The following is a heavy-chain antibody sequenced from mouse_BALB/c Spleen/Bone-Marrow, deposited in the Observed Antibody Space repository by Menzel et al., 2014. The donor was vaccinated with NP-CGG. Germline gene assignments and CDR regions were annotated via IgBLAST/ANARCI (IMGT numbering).Heavy chain of an antibody. Sequence: VKLVESGAELAKPGASVKMSCKASGYTFTSYWMHWIKQRPGQGLEWIGYINPTTDYTDYNQKFKDKATLTADKSSSTAYLQLSSLTSEDSAVYYCAYYTWFAYWGQGTLVTVSA. CDR3: AYYTWFAY. J-gene: IGHJ3*01. V-gene: IGHV1-7*01. CDR2: INPTTDYT. CDR1: GYTFTSYW. D-gene: IGHD2-12*01.